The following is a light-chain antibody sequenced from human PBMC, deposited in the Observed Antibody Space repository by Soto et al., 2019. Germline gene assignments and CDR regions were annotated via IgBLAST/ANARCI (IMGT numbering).Light chain of an antibody. CDR2: AAS. V-gene: IGKV1-12*01. J-gene: IGKJ4*01. CDR1: QGISSW. CDR3: RQADTFPLT. Sequence: DIQMTQSPSSVSASVGDRVTITCRASQGISSWVAWYQQKPGKAPNLLIYAASSLQSGVPSRFSGSGSGTEFTLTISSLQPEDFATYYCRQADTFPLTFGGGTKVDIK.